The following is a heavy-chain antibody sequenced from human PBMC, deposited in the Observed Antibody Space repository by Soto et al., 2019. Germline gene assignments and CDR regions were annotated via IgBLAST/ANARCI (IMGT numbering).Heavy chain of an antibody. V-gene: IGHV4-59*08. CDR3: ATGRGYCSGGSCYDWFDP. J-gene: IGHJ5*02. CDR1: GGSISSYY. Sequence: SETLSLTCTVSGGSISSYYWSWIRQPPGKGLEWIGYIYYSGSTNYNPSLKSRVTISVDTSKNQFSLKLSSVTAADTAVYYCATGRGYCSGGSCYDWFDPWGQGTLVTVS. CDR2: IYYSGST. D-gene: IGHD2-15*01.